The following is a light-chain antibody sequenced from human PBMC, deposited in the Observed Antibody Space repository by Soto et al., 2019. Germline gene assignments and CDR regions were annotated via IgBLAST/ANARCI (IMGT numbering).Light chain of an antibody. J-gene: IGKJ2*01. CDR3: QQYNNWPPYT. CDR2: GAS. CDR1: QSVSAN. V-gene: IGKV3-15*01. Sequence: EIVVTQSPATLSVSPGVGATLSCRASQSVSANLAWYQQKPGQAPRLLIYGASTRATGIPARFSGSGSGTEFTLTINSVQSEDFVVYYCQQYNNWPPYTFGQGTKLEVK.